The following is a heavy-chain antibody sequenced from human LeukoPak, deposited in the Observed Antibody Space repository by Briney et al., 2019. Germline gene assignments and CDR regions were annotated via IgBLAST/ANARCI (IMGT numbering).Heavy chain of an antibody. D-gene: IGHD4-17*01. Sequence: GASVKVSCKASGYTFTGYYMHWVRQAPGQGLEWLGWVDPNSGGTNYAQKFQDRVTMTRDTSISTAYMELSSLTSDDTAVYYCARTTVTNSRFDYWGQGTLVTVSS. CDR2: VDPNSGGT. CDR3: ARTTVTNSRFDY. J-gene: IGHJ4*02. V-gene: IGHV1-2*02. CDR1: GYTFTGYY.